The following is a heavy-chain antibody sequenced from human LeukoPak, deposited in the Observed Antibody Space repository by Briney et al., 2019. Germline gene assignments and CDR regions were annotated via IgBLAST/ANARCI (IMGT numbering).Heavy chain of an antibody. Sequence: SETLSLTCTVSGGSISSSSYYWGWIRQPPGKGLEWIGNIYYSGSTYYNPSLKSRVTISVDTSRNQFSLKLTSVTAADTAVYYCARSAGYFDYWGQGTLVTVSS. J-gene: IGHJ4*02. CDR1: GGSISSSSYY. V-gene: IGHV4-39*01. CDR3: ARSAGYFDY. CDR2: IYYSGST.